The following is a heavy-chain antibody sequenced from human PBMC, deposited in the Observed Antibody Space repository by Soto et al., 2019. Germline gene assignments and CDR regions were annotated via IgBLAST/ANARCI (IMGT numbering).Heavy chain of an antibody. CDR1: GGSISSYY. V-gene: IGHV4-59*01. D-gene: IGHD3-22*01. Sequence: SETLSLTCTVSGGSISSYYWSWIRQPPGKGLEWIGYIYYSGSTNYNPSLKSRVTISVDTSKNQFSLKLSSVTAADTAVYYCARGGDSSLYYYYYMDVWGKGTTVTVSS. CDR3: ARGGDSSLYYYYYMDV. J-gene: IGHJ6*03. CDR2: IYYSGST.